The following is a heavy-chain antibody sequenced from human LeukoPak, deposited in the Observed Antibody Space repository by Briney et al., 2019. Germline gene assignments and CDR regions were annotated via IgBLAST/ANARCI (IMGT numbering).Heavy chain of an antibody. CDR3: AKRTDAYNFWDL. Sequence: GGSLRLSCAASGFTFHDYAMHWVRQAPGKGLEWVSGISWNGGTIDYADSVKGRFTISRDNAKNSLYLQLNSLRAEDTAVYYCAKRTDAYNFWDLWGQGTLVTVSS. V-gene: IGHV3-9*01. J-gene: IGHJ4*02. CDR1: GFTFHDYA. CDR2: ISWNGGTI. D-gene: IGHD5-24*01.